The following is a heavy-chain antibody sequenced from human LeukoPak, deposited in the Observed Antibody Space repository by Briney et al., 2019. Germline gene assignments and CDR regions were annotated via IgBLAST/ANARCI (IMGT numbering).Heavy chain of an antibody. Sequence: PGGSLRLSCAASGFTFSSYAMSWVRQAPGKGLEWVSAISGSGGSTYYADSVKGRFTISRDNAKNSLYLQMNSLRAEDTAVYYCARDRRGYSYVSWGQGTLVTVSS. V-gene: IGHV3-23*01. CDR3: ARDRRGYSYVS. J-gene: IGHJ4*02. CDR1: GFTFSSYA. CDR2: ISGSGGST. D-gene: IGHD5-18*01.